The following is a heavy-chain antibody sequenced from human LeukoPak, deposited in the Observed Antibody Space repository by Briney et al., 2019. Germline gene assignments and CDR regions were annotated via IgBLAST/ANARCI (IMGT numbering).Heavy chain of an antibody. Sequence: EASVKVSCKASGGTFSSYAISWVRQAPGQGLEWMGRIIPTFGTANYAQKFQGRVTITTDESTSTAYMELSSLRSEDTAVYYCARQKYDSSAKRPPTLDYWGQGTLVTVSS. CDR3: ARQKYDSSAKRPPTLDY. CDR2: IIPTFGTA. D-gene: IGHD3-22*01. CDR1: GGTFSSYA. V-gene: IGHV1-69*05. J-gene: IGHJ4*02.